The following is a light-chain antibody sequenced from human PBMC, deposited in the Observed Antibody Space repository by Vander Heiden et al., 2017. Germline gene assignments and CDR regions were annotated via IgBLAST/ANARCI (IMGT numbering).Light chain of an antibody. CDR3: QQSYTRPRT. CDR2: AAS. CDR1: QRISTN. Sequence: DIQMTQSPSSLSASVGDRVTITCRASQRISTNLNWYQQKAGKAPKLLISAASTLQSGVPSRFSGSNSGTEFTLTISDLQPDDCATFYCQQSYTRPRTFGHGTKVEIK. J-gene: IGKJ2*01. V-gene: IGKV1-39*01.